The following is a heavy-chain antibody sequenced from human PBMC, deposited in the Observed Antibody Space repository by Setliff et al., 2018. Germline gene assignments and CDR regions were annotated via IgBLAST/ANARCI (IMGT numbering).Heavy chain of an antibody. V-gene: IGHV1-69*05. J-gene: IGHJ5*02. Sequence: SVKVSCKTSGFRFTNFGFSWVRQAPGQGLEWLGSISPIFGTANYAQKFQGRVTITTDESTSTAHMELSSLRSEDTAVYYCARAAYSGSPNWFDPWGQGTLVTVSS. CDR3: ARAAYSGSPNWFDP. D-gene: IGHD1-26*01. CDR2: ISPIFGTA. CDR1: GFRFTNFG.